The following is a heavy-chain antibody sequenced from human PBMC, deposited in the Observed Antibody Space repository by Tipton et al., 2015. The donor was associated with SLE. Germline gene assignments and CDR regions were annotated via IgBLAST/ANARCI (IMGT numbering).Heavy chain of an antibody. CDR1: GFTFSSYA. CDR3: QGSTVTTGPSGEFDY. CDR2: IYSGGST. V-gene: IGHV3-23*03. D-gene: IGHD4-17*01. J-gene: IGHJ4*02. Sequence: SLRLSCAASGFTFSSYAMSWVRQAPGKGLEWVSVIYSGGSTYYADSVKGRFTISRDNSKNTLYLQMNSLRAEDTAVYYCQGSTVTTGPSGEFDYWGQGTLVTVSS.